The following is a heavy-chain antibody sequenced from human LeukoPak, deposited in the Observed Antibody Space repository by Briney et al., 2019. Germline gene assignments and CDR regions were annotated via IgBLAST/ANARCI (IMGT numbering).Heavy chain of an antibody. D-gene: IGHD1-26*01. Sequence: GWSLRLSCAASGFTFSSYGMHWVRQAPGKGLEWVTFISYDGNNKKYADSVAGRFTISRDNSKNTLHLQMNSVRPEDTALYYCVRKIGSPPSPGHFDYWGQGTLVTVSS. V-gene: IGHV3-30*03. CDR2: ISYDGNNK. J-gene: IGHJ4*02. CDR1: GFTFSSYG. CDR3: VRKIGSPPSPGHFDY.